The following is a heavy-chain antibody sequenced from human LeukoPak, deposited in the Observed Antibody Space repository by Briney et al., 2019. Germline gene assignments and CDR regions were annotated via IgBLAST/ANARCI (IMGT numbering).Heavy chain of an antibody. J-gene: IGHJ4*02. Sequence: GASVKVSCKASGYTFTSYGISWVRQAPGQGLEWMGWISAYNGNTNYAQKLQGRVTMTTDTSTSTAYMELRSLRSDDAAVYYCARGGIAVATSGFFFDYWGQGTLVTVSS. CDR2: ISAYNGNT. CDR3: ARGGIAVATSGFFFDY. D-gene: IGHD6-19*01. CDR1: GYTFTSYG. V-gene: IGHV1-18*01.